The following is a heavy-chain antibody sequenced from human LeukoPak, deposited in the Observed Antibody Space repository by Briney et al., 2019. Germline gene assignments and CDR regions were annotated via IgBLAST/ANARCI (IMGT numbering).Heavy chain of an antibody. CDR3: VRQYCGEATCRYRTYFDF. Sequence: ASVKVSCKASGHTFSSYAVNWVRQAPGQGLEWMGWINYNTGVPAYAQGFTGRFVFSLDTSVTTAYLQITSLKAEDSAVYYCVRQYCGEATCRYRTYFDFWGQGTLVSVSS. V-gene: IGHV7-4-1*02. D-gene: IGHD2-21*01. CDR1: GHTFSSYA. J-gene: IGHJ4*02. CDR2: INYNTGVP.